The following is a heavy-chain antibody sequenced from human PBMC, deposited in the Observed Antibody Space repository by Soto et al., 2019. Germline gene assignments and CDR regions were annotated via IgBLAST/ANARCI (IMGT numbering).Heavy chain of an antibody. J-gene: IGHJ4*02. CDR3: ARAGLMITFGGVITPFDY. D-gene: IGHD3-16*02. CDR2: IVGSGDST. CDR1: GLTFSNYA. V-gene: IGHV3-23*01. Sequence: GGSLRLSCAASGLTFSNYAMTWVRQAPGKGLEWVAAIVGSGDSTIYADSVKGRFTISRDNAKNSLYLQMNSLRAEDTAVYYCARAGLMITFGGVITPFDYWGQGTLVTVSS.